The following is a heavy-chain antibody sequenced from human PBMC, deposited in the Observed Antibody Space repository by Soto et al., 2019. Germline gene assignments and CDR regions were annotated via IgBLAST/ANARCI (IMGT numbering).Heavy chain of an antibody. CDR2: ISAYNGNT. CDR3: ARDLLGFGYYYYGMDV. D-gene: IGHD3-3*01. Sequence: GASVKVSCKASGYTFTSYGISWVRKAAGQGLEWMGWISAYNGNTSYAQKLQGRVTMTTDTSTSTAYMELRSLRSDDTAVYYCARDLLGFGYYYYGMDVWGQGTTVTVSS. CDR1: GYTFTSYG. V-gene: IGHV1-18*01. J-gene: IGHJ6*02.